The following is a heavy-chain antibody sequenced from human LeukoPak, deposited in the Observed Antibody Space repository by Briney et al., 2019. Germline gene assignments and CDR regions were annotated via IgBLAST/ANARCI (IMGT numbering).Heavy chain of an antibody. CDR1: GGSISSRSYY. J-gene: IGHJ4*02. Sequence: SETLSLTCTVSGGSISSRSYYWGWIRQPPGKGLEWIGSTYYSGSTYYNPSLKSRVTISVDTSKNQFSLKLSSVTAADTAVYYCARGQAYSGYGGGLSYFDYWGQGTLVTVSS. CDR3: ARGQAYSGYGGGLSYFDY. V-gene: IGHV4-39*01. D-gene: IGHD5-12*01. CDR2: TYYSGST.